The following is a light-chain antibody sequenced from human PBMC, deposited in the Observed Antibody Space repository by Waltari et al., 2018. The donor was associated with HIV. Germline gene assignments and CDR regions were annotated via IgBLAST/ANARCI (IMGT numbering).Light chain of an antibody. CDR3: GTWDSSLGAGV. CDR2: EDF. CDR1: TSNIRSNY. V-gene: IGLV1-51*02. Sequence: SVLTQPPSVSAAPGQTITISCSGSTSNIRSNYVDWYQQFPGRAPKFLIYEDFRRPSGIPDRVSGSKSGTSATLDITGLQTGDEADYYCGTWDSSLGAGVFGGGTKVTV. J-gene: IGLJ3*02.